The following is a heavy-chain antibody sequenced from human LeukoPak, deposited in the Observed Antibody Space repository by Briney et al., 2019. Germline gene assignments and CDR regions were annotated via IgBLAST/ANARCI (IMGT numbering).Heavy chain of an antibody. J-gene: IGHJ4*02. Sequence: GGSLRLSCAASGFTFSSYEMNWVRQALGKGLEWVANIKQDGSEKYYVDSVKGRFTISRDNAKNSLYLQMNSLRAEDTAVYYCARDVVTRIDYWGQGTLVTVSS. CDR3: ARDVVTRIDY. CDR2: IKQDGSEK. CDR1: GFTFSSYE. D-gene: IGHD2-21*02. V-gene: IGHV3-7*01.